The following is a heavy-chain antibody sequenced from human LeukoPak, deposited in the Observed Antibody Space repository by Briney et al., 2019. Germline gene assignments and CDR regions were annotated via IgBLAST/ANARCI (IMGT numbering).Heavy chain of an antibody. Sequence: GGSLGLSCAASGFTFDDYVMSWVRQAPGKGLEWVAGINWKGDSTGYVDSVKGRFTISRDNAKNSLYLQMNSLRAEDTALYYCARGRGSFYYYYMDVWGKGTTVTVSS. CDR1: GFTFDDYV. CDR3: ARGRGSFYYYYMDV. CDR2: INWKGDST. J-gene: IGHJ6*03. V-gene: IGHV3-20*04.